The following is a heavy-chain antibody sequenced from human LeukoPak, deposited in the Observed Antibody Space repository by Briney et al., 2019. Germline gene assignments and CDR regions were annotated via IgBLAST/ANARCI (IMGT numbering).Heavy chain of an antibody. V-gene: IGHV1-18*01. Sequence: ASVKVSCKASGYTFTSYGISWVRQAPGQGLEWMGWISAYNGNTNYAQKLQGRVTMTADTSTSTAYMELRSLRSDDTAVYYCARDFSGYEYYYYYYMDVWGKGTTVTVSS. D-gene: IGHD5-12*01. CDR1: GYTFTSYG. CDR2: ISAYNGNT. CDR3: ARDFSGYEYYYYYYMDV. J-gene: IGHJ6*03.